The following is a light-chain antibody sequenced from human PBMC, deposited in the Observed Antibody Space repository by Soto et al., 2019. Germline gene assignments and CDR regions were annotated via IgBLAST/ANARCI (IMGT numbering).Light chain of an antibody. V-gene: IGKV3-20*01. CDR1: QSVSSSY. Sequence: EILLTQSPWTLSLSPDEIATLSRRASQSVSSSYLAWYQQKPGQAPRLLIYGASSRATGIPDRFSGSGSGTDFTLTISRLEPEDFAVYYCQQYGSSPLTFGGGTKVDIK. CDR2: GAS. J-gene: IGKJ4*01. CDR3: QQYGSSPLT.